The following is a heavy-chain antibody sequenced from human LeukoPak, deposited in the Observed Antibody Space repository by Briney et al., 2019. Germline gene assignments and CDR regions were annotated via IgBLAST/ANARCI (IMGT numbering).Heavy chain of an antibody. CDR3: ARDVSGYDRYYYYYMDV. J-gene: IGHJ6*03. CDR2: IYYTGRT. D-gene: IGHD5-12*01. Sequence: SGTLSPTCTVSGAPISSNHWSWIRQPPGQGLEWIGYIYYTGRTNNNPSLKSRVTISVDTSKNQISLKMSSVTAADTAVYYCARDVSGYDRYYYYYMDVWGKGTTVTVSS. V-gene: IGHV4-59*01. CDR1: GAPISSNH.